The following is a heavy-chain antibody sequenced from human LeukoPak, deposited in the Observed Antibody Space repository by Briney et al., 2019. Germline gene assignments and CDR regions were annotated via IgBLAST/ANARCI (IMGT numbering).Heavy chain of an antibody. J-gene: IGHJ4*02. V-gene: IGHV3-23*01. Sequence: GGSLRLSCAASGFTFSSYAMGWVRQAPGKGLEWVSAISGSGGSTYYADSVKGRFTISRDNSKNTVYLQMNSLRAEDTAVYYCAKDQQQLVPRWFDYWAREPWSPSPQ. D-gene: IGHD6-13*01. CDR3: AKDQQQLVPRWFDY. CDR1: GFTFSSYA. CDR2: ISGSGGST.